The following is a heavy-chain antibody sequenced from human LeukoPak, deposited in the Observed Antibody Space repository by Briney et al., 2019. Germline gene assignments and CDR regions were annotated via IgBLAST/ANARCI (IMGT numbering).Heavy chain of an antibody. CDR1: GYTLTELS. Sequence: ASVKVSCKVSGYTLTELSMHWVRQAPGKGLEWMGGFDPEDGETIYAQKFQGRVTMTEDTSTDTAYMELSSLRSEDTAVYYCATDSITMVRGVIMPQDYWGQGTLVTVSS. D-gene: IGHD3-10*01. CDR3: ATDSITMVRGVIMPQDY. V-gene: IGHV1-24*01. CDR2: FDPEDGET. J-gene: IGHJ4*02.